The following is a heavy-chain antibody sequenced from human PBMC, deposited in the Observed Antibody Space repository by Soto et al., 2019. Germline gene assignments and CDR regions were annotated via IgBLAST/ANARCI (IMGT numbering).Heavy chain of an antibody. V-gene: IGHV2-5*02. CDR2: IYWDDDK. Sequence: SGPTLGKPARTLALTCTFWVLSLRTSGVGVGWIRQPPGEAPEWLAVIYWDDDKRYSPSLESRLTIIKDSSKNQVVLIMTNMDPVDTATYFCAQILRQSGSSWYSGAYDVCGQGTMVTVSS. CDR3: AQILRQSGSSWYSGAYDV. CDR1: VLSLRTSGVG. J-gene: IGHJ3*01. D-gene: IGHD6-13*01.